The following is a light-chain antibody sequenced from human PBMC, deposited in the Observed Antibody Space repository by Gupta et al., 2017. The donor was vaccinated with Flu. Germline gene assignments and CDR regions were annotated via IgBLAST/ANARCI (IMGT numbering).Light chain of an antibody. CDR1: QNIGTY. CDR3: QQSHTTPQT. J-gene: IGKJ1*01. Sequence: DIQMTQAPSSLSASIGDRVTISCRASQNIGTYLNWYQQKPGKAPELLIYEASILHSGVPSRFSGSASGTDFTLTISRLHPEDFATYYCQQSHTTPQTFGQGTKVEIK. V-gene: IGKV1-39*01. CDR2: EAS.